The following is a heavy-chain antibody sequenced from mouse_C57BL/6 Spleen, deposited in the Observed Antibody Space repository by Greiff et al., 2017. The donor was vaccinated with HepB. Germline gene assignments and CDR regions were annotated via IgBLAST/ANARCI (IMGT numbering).Heavy chain of an antibody. CDR3: ARGGLVSEDCYAMDY. V-gene: IGHV1-64*01. CDR1: GYTFTSYW. CDR2: IHPNSGST. Sequence: QVQLQQPGAELVKPGASVKLSCKASGYTFTSYWMHWVKQSPGQGLEWIGMIHPNSGSTNYNEKFKSKVTLTVDNSSSTAYMQLSSLTSEDSAVYYCARGGLVSEDCYAMDYWGQGTSVTVSS. D-gene: IGHD3-1*01. J-gene: IGHJ4*01.